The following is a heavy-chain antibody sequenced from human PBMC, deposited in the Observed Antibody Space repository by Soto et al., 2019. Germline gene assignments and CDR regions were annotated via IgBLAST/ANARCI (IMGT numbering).Heavy chain of an antibody. CDR3: ARPRHSGSDAS. D-gene: IGHD1-26*01. V-gene: IGHV1-3*01. CDR1: VSHVSNYG. CDR2: INAGDGGT. J-gene: IGHJ5*01. Sequence: SCGNASIKSSVSHVSNYGMHWVRHALGQRVEWMGWINAGDGGTKYSENFQGRVTITRDTSASTVYLGLSRLSSEHTDFYSCARPRHSGSDASWG.